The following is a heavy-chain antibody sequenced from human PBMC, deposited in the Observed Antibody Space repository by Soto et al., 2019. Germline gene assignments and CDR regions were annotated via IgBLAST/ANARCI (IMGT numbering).Heavy chain of an antibody. CDR3: ARGGRYPKSSNYSSMDV. D-gene: IGHD1-20*01. V-gene: IGHV1-69*01. CDR2: SLPIFGTS. J-gene: IGHJ6*02. CDR1: GGTFSTYS. Sequence: QVQLVQSGAEVKKPGSSVKVSCKASGGTFSTYSISWVRQAPGQGLEWMGGSLPIFGTSHYAQNFQGRVTITADASTSTAYMELSSLRSDDTAVYYCARGGRYPKSSNYSSMDVWGQGTTVTVSS.